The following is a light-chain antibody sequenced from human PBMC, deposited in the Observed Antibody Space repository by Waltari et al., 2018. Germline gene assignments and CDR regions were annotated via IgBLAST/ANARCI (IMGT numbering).Light chain of an antibody. Sequence: QSALTQPPSASGSPGQSVTISCTGPSSDVGAYNYVPWYQQHPGKGPKLMIYEVTKRPPGVPDRFSGSKSGNTASLTVSGLQAEDEADYYCTSYAGSKNVFGTGTKVTVL. CDR2: EVT. CDR3: TSYAGSKNV. J-gene: IGLJ1*01. CDR1: SSDVGAYNY. V-gene: IGLV2-8*01.